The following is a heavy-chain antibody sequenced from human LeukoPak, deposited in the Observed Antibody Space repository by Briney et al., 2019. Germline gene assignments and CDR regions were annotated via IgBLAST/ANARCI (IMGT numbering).Heavy chain of an antibody. CDR2: ISYDGSNK. D-gene: IGHD4-23*01. J-gene: IGHJ4*02. V-gene: IGHV3-30-3*01. CDR3: AREDFGNSEGSAFDY. Sequence: GGSLRLSCAASGFTFSSYAMHWVRQAPGKGLEWVAVISYDGSNKYYADSVKGRSTISRDNSKNTLYLQMNSLRAEDTAVYYCAREDFGNSEGSAFDYWGQGTLVTVSS. CDR1: GFTFSSYA.